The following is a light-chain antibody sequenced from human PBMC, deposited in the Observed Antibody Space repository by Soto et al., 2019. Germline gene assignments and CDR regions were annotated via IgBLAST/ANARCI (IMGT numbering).Light chain of an antibody. Sequence: DIVMTQSPDSLAVSLGERATINYRSSQIVLYSFNNKNYLGWYQQKPGQAPKLLIYWASTRESGVPDRFSGSGSGTDFTLTISSLQAEDVAVYYCQHYYSDPPWTFGQGTKVEIK. CDR2: WAS. CDR1: QIVLYSFNNKNY. V-gene: IGKV4-1*01. CDR3: QHYYSDPPWT. J-gene: IGKJ1*01.